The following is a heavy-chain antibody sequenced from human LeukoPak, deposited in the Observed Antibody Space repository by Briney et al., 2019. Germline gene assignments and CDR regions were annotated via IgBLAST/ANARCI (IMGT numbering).Heavy chain of an antibody. J-gene: IGHJ4*02. Sequence: TGGSLRLSCAASGFTFSSYWMHWVRQAPGKGLVWVSRINSDGSSTSYADSVKGRFTISRDNAKNTLYLQMNSLRAEDTALYFCAKGKSGDSSDYYPDYWGQGTLVIVSS. CDR2: INSDGSST. CDR3: AKGKSGDSSDYYPDY. D-gene: IGHD3-22*01. CDR1: GFTFSSYW. V-gene: IGHV3-74*01.